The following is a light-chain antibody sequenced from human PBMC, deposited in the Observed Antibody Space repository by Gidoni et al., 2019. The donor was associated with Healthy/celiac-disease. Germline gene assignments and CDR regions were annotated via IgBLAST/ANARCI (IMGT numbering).Light chain of an antibody. J-gene: IGKJ2*01. CDR3: QQRSNWPLT. V-gene: IGKV3-11*01. Sequence: DIVLTQSPATLSLSPGESATLPCRASQSVNSYLAWYQQKPGQAPRLLIYDASNRATCIPARFSGSGSGTDFTLTISSLEPEDFAVYYCQQRSNWPLTFGQGTKLEIK. CDR2: DAS. CDR1: QSVNSY.